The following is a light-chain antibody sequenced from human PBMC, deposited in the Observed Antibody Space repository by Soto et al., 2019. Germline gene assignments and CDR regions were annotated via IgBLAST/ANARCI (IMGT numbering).Light chain of an antibody. CDR2: AAS. CDR3: QQLNTLIT. V-gene: IGKV1-9*01. J-gene: IGKJ5*01. Sequence: IQFTQSPSSLSASVVDRVTITCRASQGISSYLAWYQQKPGKAPKLLIYAASTLQSGVPSRFSGSGSGTDFTLTISSLQPEDFATYYCQQLNTLITFGQGTRLEIK. CDR1: QGISSY.